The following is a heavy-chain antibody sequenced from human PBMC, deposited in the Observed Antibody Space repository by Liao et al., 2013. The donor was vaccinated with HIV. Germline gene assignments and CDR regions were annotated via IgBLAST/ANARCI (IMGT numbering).Heavy chain of an antibody. CDR3: ARGYYDFWSGYYDNNFFDY. V-gene: IGHV4-30-4*08. CDR2: IYYSGST. D-gene: IGHD3-3*01. Sequence: QVQLQESGPGLVKPSQTLSLTCTVSGDSISSGDYYWNWIRQPPGRGLEWIGYIYYSGSTNYNPSLKSRVTMSVDTSKNQFSLKLSSVTAADTAVYYCARGYYDFWSGYYDNNFFDYWGQGAPVTVSS. CDR1: GDSISSGDYY. J-gene: IGHJ4*02.